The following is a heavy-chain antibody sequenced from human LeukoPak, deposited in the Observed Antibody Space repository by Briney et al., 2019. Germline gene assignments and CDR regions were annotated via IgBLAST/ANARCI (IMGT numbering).Heavy chain of an antibody. J-gene: IGHJ4*02. D-gene: IGHD3-10*01. CDR2: IYYSGST. V-gene: IGHV4-31*03. Sequence: SQTLSLTCTVSGGSISSGGYYWSWIRQHPGKGLEWIGYIYYSGSTNYNPSLKSRVTISVDTSKNQFSLKLSSVTAADTAVYYCARRYYYGSGSFFFDYWGQGTLVTVSS. CDR3: ARRYYYGSGSFFFDY. CDR1: GGSISSGGYY.